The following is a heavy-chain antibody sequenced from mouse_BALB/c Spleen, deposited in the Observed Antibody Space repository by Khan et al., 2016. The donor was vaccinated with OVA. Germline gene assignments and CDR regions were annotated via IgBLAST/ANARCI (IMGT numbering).Heavy chain of an antibody. CDR1: GYSITSGYA. J-gene: IGHJ2*01. CDR3: ARGNYYGYYFDY. Sequence: EVQLQESGPGLVKPSQSLSLTCTVTGYSITSGYAWNWIRQFPGNKLEWMGYISYSGVTSYTPSLKSRISITRDTSKNQFFLQLTSVTTEDTAPDYCARGNYYGYYFDYWGQGTTLTVSA. CDR2: ISYSGVT. V-gene: IGHV3-2*02. D-gene: IGHD1-1*01.